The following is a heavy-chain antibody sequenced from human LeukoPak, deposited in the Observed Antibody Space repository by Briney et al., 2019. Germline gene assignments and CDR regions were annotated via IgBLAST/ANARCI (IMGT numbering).Heavy chain of an antibody. V-gene: IGHV1-18*01. Sequence: ASVKVSCKASGYTFTSYGISWVRQAPGQGLEWMGWISAYNGNTNYAQKLQGRVTMTTDTSTSTAYMELRSLRSDDTAVYYCARDGSGATVTTSGDYWGQGTLVTVPS. J-gene: IGHJ4*02. D-gene: IGHD4-17*01. CDR2: ISAYNGNT. CDR1: GYTFTSYG. CDR3: ARDGSGATVTTSGDY.